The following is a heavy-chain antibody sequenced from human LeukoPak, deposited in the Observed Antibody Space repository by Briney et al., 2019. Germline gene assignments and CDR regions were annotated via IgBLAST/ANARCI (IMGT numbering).Heavy chain of an antibody. J-gene: IGHJ6*02. CDR1: GGSISSGDYY. V-gene: IGHV4-30-4*01. CDR3: ARDLSSDPYYYYGMDV. CDR2: KYYSGST. Sequence: SETLSLTCTVSGGSISSGDYYWSWIRQPPGQGLEWNGHKYYSGSTYYNPSLKSRVTISVDTSKNQFSLKLSSVTAADTAVYYCARDLSSDPYYYYGMDVWGQGTTVTVSS.